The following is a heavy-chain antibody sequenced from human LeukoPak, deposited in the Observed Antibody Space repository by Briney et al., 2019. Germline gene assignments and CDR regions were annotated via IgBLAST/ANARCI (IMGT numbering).Heavy chain of an antibody. CDR3: ARDIQGGNWFDP. Sequence: GGSLRLSCAASGFTFSNYAITWIRQAPGKGLEWVSEISGSGESTYYADSVKGRFTISRDNAKNSLYLQMNSLRAEDTAVYYCARDIQGGNWFDPWGQGTLVTVSS. CDR1: GFTFSNYA. CDR2: ISGSGEST. J-gene: IGHJ5*02. V-gene: IGHV3-11*04.